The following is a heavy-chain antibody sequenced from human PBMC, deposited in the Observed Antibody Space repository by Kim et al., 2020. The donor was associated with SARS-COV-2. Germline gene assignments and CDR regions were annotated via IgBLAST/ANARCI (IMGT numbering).Heavy chain of an antibody. CDR1: GDSISSGGYY. D-gene: IGHD6-13*01. J-gene: IGHJ1*01. CDR2: IYYSGST. CDR3: AREGHSDEKYFQH. Sequence: SETLSLTCTVSGDSISSGGYYWSWIRQHPGKGLEWIGYIYYSGSTYYNPSLKSRVTISVDTSKNQFSLKLSSVTAADTAVYYCAREGHSDEKYFQHWGQGTLVTVSS. V-gene: IGHV4-31*03.